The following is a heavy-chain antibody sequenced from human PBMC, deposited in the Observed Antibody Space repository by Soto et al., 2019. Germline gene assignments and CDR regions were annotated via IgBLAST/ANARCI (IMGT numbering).Heavy chain of an antibody. CDR2: ISAYNGNT. V-gene: IGHV1-18*01. CDR1: DCTFTDYG. Sequence: QVQLVQSGAEVKKPGASVKVSCKASDCTFTDYGISWVRQAPGQGLEWLAWISAYNGNTNYAPKLQGRVTVTTDTSTSTAYMELRSLRSDDTALYYCARCGNYYDNNMDVWGQGTTVTVSS. D-gene: IGHD3-10*01. CDR3: ARCGNYYDNNMDV. J-gene: IGHJ6*02.